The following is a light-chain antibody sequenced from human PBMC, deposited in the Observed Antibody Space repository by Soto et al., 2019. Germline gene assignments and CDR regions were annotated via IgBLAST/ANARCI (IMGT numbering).Light chain of an antibody. CDR3: QQFNTYPLT. J-gene: IGKJ1*01. V-gene: IGKV1-13*02. Sequence: AIQLTQSPSSLSASVGDRVAITCRASHDIRSALAWYQQRPGKPPKLLIFDVSALESGVPARFSGSGSGSDFTLTISSLQPEDFATYYCQQFNTYPLTFGQGTRVEIK. CDR1: HDIRSA. CDR2: DVS.